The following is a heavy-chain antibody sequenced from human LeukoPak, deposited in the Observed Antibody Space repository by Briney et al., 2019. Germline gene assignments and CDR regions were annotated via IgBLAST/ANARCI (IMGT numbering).Heavy chain of an antibody. D-gene: IGHD3-22*01. V-gene: IGHV3-23*01. CDR3: AKDAPDHYYEIAPFDY. J-gene: IGHJ4*02. Sequence: GGSLRLSCAASGFTFSSYAMSWVRQAPGKGLEWVSAISGSGGNTYYADSVKGRFTISRDNSKNTLYLQMNSLRAEDTAVYYCAKDAPDHYYEIAPFDYWGQGTLVTVSS. CDR2: ISGSGGNT. CDR1: GFTFSSYA.